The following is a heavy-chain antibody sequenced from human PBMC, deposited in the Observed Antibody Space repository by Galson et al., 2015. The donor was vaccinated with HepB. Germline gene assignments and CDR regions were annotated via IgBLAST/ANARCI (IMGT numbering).Heavy chain of an antibody. V-gene: IGHV3-9*01. Sequence: SLRLSCAASGFTFSSYAMHWVRQVPGKGLEWVAGIGWNSATIGYAESVKGRFTISRENAKNSLYLQMNSLRAEDTALYYCAKDIRYCASGSCNGDAFDIWGQGTMVTVSS. J-gene: IGHJ3*02. CDR1: GFTFSSYA. CDR3: AKDIRYCASGSCNGDAFDI. D-gene: IGHD2-15*01. CDR2: IGWNSATI.